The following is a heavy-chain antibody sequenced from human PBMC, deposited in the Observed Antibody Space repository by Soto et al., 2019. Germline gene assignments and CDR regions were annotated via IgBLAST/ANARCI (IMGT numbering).Heavy chain of an antibody. Sequence: GGSLRFSCAAPGFTFNTYGMTWVRQAPGKGLEWVSTVSGSGGGTYYADSVKGRFTISRVNSKNTMYLQMSNLRAEDTAVYFCARIGPYCGGDCYPDFDFWGLGTPVTVS. V-gene: IGHV3-23*01. CDR3: ARIGPYCGGDCYPDFDF. D-gene: IGHD2-21*02. CDR2: VSGSGGGT. CDR1: GFTFNTYG. J-gene: IGHJ4*02.